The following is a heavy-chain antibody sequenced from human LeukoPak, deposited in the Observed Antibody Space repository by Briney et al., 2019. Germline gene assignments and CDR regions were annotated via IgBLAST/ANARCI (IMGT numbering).Heavy chain of an antibody. V-gene: IGHV1-18*01. J-gene: IGHJ6*03. Sequence: ASVKVSCKASGYTFTSYGISWVRQAPGQGREWMGWINAYNGNTNYAQKLQRRVTMTTDTSTSTAYMELRSLRSDDTAVYYCAREAAANYDFWSGYSDYYYMDVWGKGTTVTVSS. D-gene: IGHD3-3*01. CDR1: GYTFTSYG. CDR3: AREAAANYDFWSGYSDYYYMDV. CDR2: INAYNGNT.